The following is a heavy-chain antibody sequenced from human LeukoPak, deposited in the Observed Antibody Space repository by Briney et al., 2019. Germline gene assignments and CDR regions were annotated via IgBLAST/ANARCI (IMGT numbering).Heavy chain of an antibody. J-gene: IGHJ4*02. CDR1: GFTFSSYS. V-gene: IGHV3-21*01. D-gene: IGHD3-10*01. Sequence: GGSLRLSCAASGFTFSSYSMNWVRQAPGKGLEWVSSISSSSSYIYYADSVKGRFTISRDNAKNSPYPQMNSLRAEDTAVYYCARYYGSGSYYTDYWGQGTLVTVSS. CDR2: ISSSSSYI. CDR3: ARYYGSGSYYTDY.